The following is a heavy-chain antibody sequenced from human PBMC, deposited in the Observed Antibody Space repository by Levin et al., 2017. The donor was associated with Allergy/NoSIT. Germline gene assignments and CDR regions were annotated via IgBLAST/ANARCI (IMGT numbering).Heavy chain of an antibody. Sequence: GGSLRLSCAASGFTFSIYVMHWVRQAPGKGLEWVAVISHDGSNKYYADSVKGRFTISRDNSKNTLYLQMNSLRAEDTAVYYCAKDRRGSWTFDYWGQGTLVTVSS. CDR2: ISHDGSNK. CDR3: AKDRRGSWTFDY. J-gene: IGHJ4*02. CDR1: GFTFSIYV. V-gene: IGHV3-30*18. D-gene: IGHD6-13*01.